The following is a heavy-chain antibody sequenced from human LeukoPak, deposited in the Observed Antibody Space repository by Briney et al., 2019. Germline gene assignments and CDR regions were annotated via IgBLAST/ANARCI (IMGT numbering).Heavy chain of an antibody. J-gene: IGHJ4*02. CDR2: ISYDGSNK. V-gene: IGHV3-30-3*01. D-gene: IGHD5-12*01. CDR1: GFAFSSYA. CDR3: ASGYSGYDYNYFDY. Sequence: GGSLRLSCAASGFAFSSYAMHWVRQAPGKGLEWVAVISYDGSNKYYADSVKGRFTISRDNSKNTLCLQMNSLRAEDTAVYYCASGYSGYDYNYFDYWGQGTLVTVSS.